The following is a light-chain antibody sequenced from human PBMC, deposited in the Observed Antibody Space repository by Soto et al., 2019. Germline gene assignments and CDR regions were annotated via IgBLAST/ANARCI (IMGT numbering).Light chain of an antibody. V-gene: IGKV2-28*01. CDR1: KSLLYSNVYNY. Sequence: DIVMTQSPLSLPVTPGESASISCRSSKSLLYSNVYNYLDLYLQKPGQSLQLLIYLGFIRASGVPDRFSGSGSGTDFTMKISRVEAEDVGVYYCMPARHSPITFGHGTRLEIK. CDR3: MPARHSPIT. J-gene: IGKJ5*01. CDR2: LGF.